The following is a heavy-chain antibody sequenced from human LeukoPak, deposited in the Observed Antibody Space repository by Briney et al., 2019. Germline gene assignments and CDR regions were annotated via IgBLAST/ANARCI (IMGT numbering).Heavy chain of an antibody. CDR1: GDSISSSSYY. V-gene: IGHV4-39*07. J-gene: IGHJ2*01. D-gene: IGHD3-10*01. CDR2: IYYTGST. CDR3: ARVYYGRSYNYWYFDL. Sequence: SETLSLTCTVSGDSISSSSYYWGWIRQPPGKGLEWIGSIYYTGSTNYNPSLKSRVTISVDTSKNQFSLKLSSVTAADTAVYFCARVYYGRSYNYWYFDLWGRGTLVTVSS.